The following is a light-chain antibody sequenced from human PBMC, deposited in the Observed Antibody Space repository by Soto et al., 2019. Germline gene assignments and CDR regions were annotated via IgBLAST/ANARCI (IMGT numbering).Light chain of an antibody. V-gene: IGKV1-5*03. Sequence: DIQMTQSPSTLSASVGDRVTITCRASQSISSWLAWYQQKPGKAPKLLIYKASSLESGVPSRFSGRGSGTKFTHTISRLQPDDFATYYCQHYNNYPWTFGQGTKVEIK. CDR3: QHYNNYPWT. J-gene: IGKJ1*01. CDR2: KAS. CDR1: QSISSW.